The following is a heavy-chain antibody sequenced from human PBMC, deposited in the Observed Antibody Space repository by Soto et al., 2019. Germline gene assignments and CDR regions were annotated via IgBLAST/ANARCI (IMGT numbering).Heavy chain of an antibody. CDR3: ARGSRDSYPGSRIFDS. J-gene: IGHJ4*01. Sequence: VGSLRLSCAASGFTFSSNAMSWVRQAPGQGLEWVSVITNTRGDTLYADSVKGRFTISRDNSKNTLYLQMNSLRVEHSALYSCARGSRDSYPGSRIFDSWGRGPLVTVSS. CDR1: GFTFSSNA. CDR2: ITNTRGDT. D-gene: IGHD2-15*01. V-gene: IGHV3-23*01.